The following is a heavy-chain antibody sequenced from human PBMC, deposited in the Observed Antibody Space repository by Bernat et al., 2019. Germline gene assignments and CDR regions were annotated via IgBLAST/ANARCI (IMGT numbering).Heavy chain of an antibody. CDR3: AREGEQWLAKDFDY. J-gene: IGHJ4*02. CDR1: GYSISSGYY. Sequence: QVQLQESGPGLVKPSETLSLTCAVSGYSISSGYYWGWTRQPPGRGLEWIGSTNHSGSTYYNPSLKSRVTISVDTSKNQFSLKLSSVTAADTAVYYCAREGEQWLAKDFDYWGQGTLVTVSS. D-gene: IGHD6-19*01. V-gene: IGHV4-38-2*02. CDR2: TNHSGST.